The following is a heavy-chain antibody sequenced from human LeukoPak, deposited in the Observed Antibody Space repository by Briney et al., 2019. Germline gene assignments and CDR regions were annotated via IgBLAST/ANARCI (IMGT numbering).Heavy chain of an antibody. D-gene: IGHD2-2*01. CDR1: GFTFSSYA. CDR2: IDGSGVST. V-gene: IGHV3-23*01. Sequence: PGGSLRLSCAASGFTFSSYAMSWVRQAPGKGLEWVSTIDGSGVSTYYADSVKGRFTISRDNSKNTLYLQVNSLRAEDTAVYFCAKNGPYQLLFYFFDYWGQGTLVTVSS. J-gene: IGHJ4*02. CDR3: AKNGPYQLLFYFFDY.